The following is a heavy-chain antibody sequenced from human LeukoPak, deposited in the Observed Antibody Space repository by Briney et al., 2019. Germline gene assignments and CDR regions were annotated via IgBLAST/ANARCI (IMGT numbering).Heavy chain of an antibody. CDR2: ISAYNGNT. V-gene: IGHV1-18*01. Sequence: ASVKVSCKASGYTFTSYGISWVRQAPGQGLEWMGWISAYNGNTNYAQKLQGRVTMTTDTSTSTAYMELRSLRSDDTAVYYCARGPSSGLVYDYVWGSYRYLHNWFDPWGQGTLVTVSS. J-gene: IGHJ5*02. CDR1: GYTFTSYG. CDR3: ARGPSSGLVYDYVWGSYRYLHNWFDP. D-gene: IGHD3-16*02.